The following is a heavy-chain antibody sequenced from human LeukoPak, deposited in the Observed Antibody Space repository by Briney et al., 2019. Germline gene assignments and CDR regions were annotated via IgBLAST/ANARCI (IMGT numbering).Heavy chain of an antibody. CDR2: MNPNSGNT. J-gene: IGHJ4*02. CDR3: ARSRGIVGAHTDY. V-gene: IGHV1-8*01. D-gene: IGHD1-26*01. Sequence: ASVKVSCKASGYTSTSYDINWVRQATGQGLEWMGWMNPNSGNTGYAQKFQGRVTMTRNTSISTAYMELSSLRSEDTAVYYCARSRGIVGAHTDYWGQGTLVTVSS. CDR1: GYTSTSYD.